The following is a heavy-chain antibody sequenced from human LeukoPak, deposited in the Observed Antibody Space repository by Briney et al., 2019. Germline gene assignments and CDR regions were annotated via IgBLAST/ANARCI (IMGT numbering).Heavy chain of an antibody. Sequence: PGGSLRLSCAASGFTFSSYWMHWVRQAPGKGLEYVSVISGNGDTTYYTNSVKGRFTISRDNSKNTLYLQMDSLRTEDMAVYYCAGDLNRDFEYWGQGTLVTVAS. CDR1: GFTFSSYW. D-gene: IGHD1-14*01. CDR3: AGDLNRDFEY. V-gene: IGHV3-64*01. CDR2: ISGNGDTT. J-gene: IGHJ4*02.